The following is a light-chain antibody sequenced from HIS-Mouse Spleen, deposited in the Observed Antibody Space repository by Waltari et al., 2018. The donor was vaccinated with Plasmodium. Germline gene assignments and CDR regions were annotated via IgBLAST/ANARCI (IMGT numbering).Light chain of an antibody. CDR1: SSDVGRSNL. J-gene: IGLJ2*01. CDR2: EGS. V-gene: IGLV2-23*01. Sequence: QSALTQPASVSGSPGQSITISCTRTSSDVGRSNLVSWYQQPPGKAPKLMIYEGSKRPSGVSNRFSGSKSGNTASLTISGLQAEDEADYYCCSYAGSSTWMVFGGGTKLTVL. CDR3: CSYAGSSTWMV.